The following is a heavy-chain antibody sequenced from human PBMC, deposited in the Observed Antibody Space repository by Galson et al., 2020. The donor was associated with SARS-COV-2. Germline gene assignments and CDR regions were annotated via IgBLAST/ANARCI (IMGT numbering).Heavy chain of an antibody. CDR2: IYYSGTT. D-gene: IGHD2-2*01. CDR3: ASSPTYPKYHFDH. Sequence: SETLSLTCTVSGGSINDYYWNWIRQPPGKGLEWIGFIYYSGTTNYNPSLKSRVTISMDMSKNQFSLKLTSVTAADTAVYYCASSPTYPKYHFDHWGQGTLVTVSS. V-gene: IGHV4-59*13. J-gene: IGHJ4*02. CDR1: GGSINDYY.